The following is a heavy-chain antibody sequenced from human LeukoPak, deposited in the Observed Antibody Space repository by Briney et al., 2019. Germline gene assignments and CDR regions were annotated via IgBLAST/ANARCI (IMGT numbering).Heavy chain of an antibody. V-gene: IGHV1-18*01. CDR3: ARDRSYSNYYYYMDV. CDR1: GYTFTSYG. D-gene: IGHD4-11*01. Sequence: HWASVTVSCKASGYTFTSYGISWVRQAPGQGLEWMGWISAYNGNTNYAQKLQGRVTMTTDTSTSTAYMELRSLRSDDTAVYYCARDRSYSNYYYYMDVWGKGTTVTVSS. J-gene: IGHJ6*03. CDR2: ISAYNGNT.